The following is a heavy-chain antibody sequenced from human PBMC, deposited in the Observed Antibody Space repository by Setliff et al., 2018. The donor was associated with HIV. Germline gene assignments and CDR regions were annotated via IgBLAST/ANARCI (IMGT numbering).Heavy chain of an antibody. CDR1: EYRFTNYW. Sequence: GESLKISCKGSEYRFTNYWTGWVRQMPGKGLEWLGNIYPADSDTRYSPSFQGQITISADRSMRTVYLQWSSLKASDTAMYYCARFVHSSGWYSSSYYYYMDVWGKGTTVTVSS. D-gene: IGHD3-22*01. J-gene: IGHJ6*03. CDR3: ARFVHSSGWYSSSYYYYMDV. V-gene: IGHV5-51*01. CDR2: IYPADSDT.